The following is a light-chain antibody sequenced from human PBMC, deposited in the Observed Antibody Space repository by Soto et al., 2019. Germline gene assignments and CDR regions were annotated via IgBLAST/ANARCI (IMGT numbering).Light chain of an antibody. Sequence: AIRMTQSPSSFSASTGDRVTITCRASQGVSSYLAWYQQKPGKAPKLLIYASSTLQSGVPSRFSGSGSGTDFTLTISCLQSEDFATYYGQQYYSYPYTFGQGTKLNIK. CDR2: ASS. J-gene: IGKJ2*01. CDR1: QGVSSY. V-gene: IGKV1-8*01. CDR3: QQYYSYPYT.